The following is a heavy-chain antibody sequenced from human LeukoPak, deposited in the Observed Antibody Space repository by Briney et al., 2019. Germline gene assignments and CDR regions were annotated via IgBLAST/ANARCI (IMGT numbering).Heavy chain of an antibody. CDR2: INPNGGGT. D-gene: IGHD3-22*01. CDR1: GYTFTGYY. V-gene: IGHV1-2*02. Sequence: ASVKVSCKASGYTFTGYYIHWVRQAPGQGPEWMGWINPNGGGTNYAQQFQGRVTMTRDTSFNTGYMEVSSLRSDDTAVYYCARRYHYDTSAYYYGFNHWGQGTLVTVSS. J-gene: IGHJ4*02. CDR3: ARRYHYDTSAYYYGFNH.